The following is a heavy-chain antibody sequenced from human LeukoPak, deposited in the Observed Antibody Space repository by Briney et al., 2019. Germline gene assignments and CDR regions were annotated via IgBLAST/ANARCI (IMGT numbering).Heavy chain of an antibody. V-gene: IGHV4-34*01. Sequence: SETLSLTCAVYGGSFSGYYWSWIRQPPGKGLEWIGEINHSGSTNCNPSLKSRVTISVDTSKNQFSLKLSSVTAADTAVYYCASDNSGSYSHFDYWGQGTLVTVSS. CDR2: INHSGST. CDR3: ASDNSGSYSHFDY. D-gene: IGHD1-26*01. J-gene: IGHJ4*02. CDR1: GGSFSGYY.